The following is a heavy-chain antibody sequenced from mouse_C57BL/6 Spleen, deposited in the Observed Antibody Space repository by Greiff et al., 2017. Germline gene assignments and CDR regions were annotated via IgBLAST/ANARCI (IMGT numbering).Heavy chain of an antibody. CDR2: ISNLAYSI. J-gene: IGHJ4*01. Sequence: EVQGVVSGGGLVQPGGSLKLSCAASGFTFSDYGMALVRLAPRTGPERVAFISNLAYSIYYADTVTRRCTISRENAKKTLYLEMSSLMSEDTTMYYCARHINDYGNYAMDYWGQGTSVTVSS. V-gene: IGHV5-15*01. D-gene: IGHD2-4*01. CDR3: ARHINDYGNYAMDY. CDR1: GFTFSDYG.